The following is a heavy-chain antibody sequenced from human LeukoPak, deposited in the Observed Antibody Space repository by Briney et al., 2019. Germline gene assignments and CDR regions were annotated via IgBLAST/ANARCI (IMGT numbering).Heavy chain of an antibody. V-gene: IGHV4-34*01. CDR1: GGSFSGYY. D-gene: IGHD6-6*01. CDR3: ASISSSPPRDY. J-gene: IGHJ4*02. Sequence: PSETLSLTCAVYGGSFSGYYWSWIRQPPGKGLEWIGEINHSGSTNYNPSLKSRVTISVDTSKNQFSLKLSSVTAADTAVYYCASISSSPPRDYWGQGTLVTVSS. CDR2: INHSGST.